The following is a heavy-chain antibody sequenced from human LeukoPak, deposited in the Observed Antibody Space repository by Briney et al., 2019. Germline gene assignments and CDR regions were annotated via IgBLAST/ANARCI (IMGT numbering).Heavy chain of an antibody. D-gene: IGHD4-17*01. V-gene: IGHV3-72*01. J-gene: IGHJ4*02. Sequence: PGGSLRLSCAASGFTFSDHYMDWVRQAPGKGREWVGRIRDKVNSYNTEYAASVKGRFTISRNHSKNSLYLQIKSLKTEDAAVYYCARDVYAKVTSVTTVGYWGQGTLVTVSS. CDR3: ARDVYAKVTSVTTVGY. CDR1: GFTFSDHY. CDR2: IRDKVNSYNT.